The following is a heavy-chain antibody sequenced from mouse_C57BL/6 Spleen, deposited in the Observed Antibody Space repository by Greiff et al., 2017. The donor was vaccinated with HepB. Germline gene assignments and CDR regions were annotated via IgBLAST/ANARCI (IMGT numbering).Heavy chain of an antibody. CDR2: ISSGGDYI. CDR1: GFTFSSYA. Sequence: EVKVVESGEGLVKPGGSLKLSCAASGFTFSSYAMSWVRQTPEKRLEWVAYISSGGDYIYYADTVKGRFTISRDNARNTLYLQMSSLKSEDTAMYYCTRELGSYWYFDVWGTGTTVTVSS. D-gene: IGHD4-1*01. CDR3: TRELGSYWYFDV. V-gene: IGHV5-9-1*02. J-gene: IGHJ1*03.